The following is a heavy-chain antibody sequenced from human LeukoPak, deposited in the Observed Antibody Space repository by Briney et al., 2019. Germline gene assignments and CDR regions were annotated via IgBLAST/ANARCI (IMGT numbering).Heavy chain of an antibody. J-gene: IGHJ4*02. V-gene: IGHV3-23*01. Sequence: RPGGSLRLSCAASGFTFSSYAMSWVRQAPGKGLEWVSAISGSGGSTYYADSVKGRFTISRDNSKNTLYLQMNSLRAEDTAVYYCAKDRYSSSSYFDYWGQGTLVTVSS. CDR3: AKDRYSSSSYFDY. CDR1: GFTFSSYA. D-gene: IGHD6-6*01. CDR2: ISGSGGST.